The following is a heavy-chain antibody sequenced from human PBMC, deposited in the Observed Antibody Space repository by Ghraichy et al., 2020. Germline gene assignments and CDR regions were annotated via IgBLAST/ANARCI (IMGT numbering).Heavy chain of an antibody. D-gene: IGHD3-3*01. CDR2: IKHDGSEK. CDR1: GFPFGNYW. J-gene: IGHJ4*02. CDR3: ARDYDFWSGYLDY. V-gene: IGHV3-7*03. Sequence: GGSLRLSCAASGFPFGNYWMSWVRQAPGKGLEWLANIKHDGSEKYYVDSVKGRFTISRDNAKNSLYLQMNSLRAEDTAVYYCARDYDFWSGYLDYWGQGTLVTVFS.